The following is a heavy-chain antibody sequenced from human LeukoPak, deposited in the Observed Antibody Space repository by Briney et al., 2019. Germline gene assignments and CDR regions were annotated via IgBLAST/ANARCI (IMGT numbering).Heavy chain of an antibody. Sequence: GGSLRLSCAASGFTFGNYGMSWVRQAPGKGLEWVSGLNWNGGVTGYADSVEGRLTISRDNAKNSQYLQMNSLRVEDTALYYCARAQTYGDSRLLLDYWGQGTLVTVSS. V-gene: IGHV3-20*04. D-gene: IGHD4-17*01. CDR3: ARAQTYGDSRLLLDY. J-gene: IGHJ4*02. CDR1: GFTFGNYG. CDR2: LNWNGGVT.